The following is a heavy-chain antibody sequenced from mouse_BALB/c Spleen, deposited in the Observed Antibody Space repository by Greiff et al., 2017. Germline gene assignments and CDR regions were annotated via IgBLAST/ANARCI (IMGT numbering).Heavy chain of an antibody. Sequence: EVQRVESGGGLVQPGGSMKLSCVASGFTFSNYWMNWVRQSPEKGLEWVAEIRLKSNNYATHYAESVKGRFTISRDDSKSSVYLQMNNLRAEDTGIYYCTRTHYYGSSPFAYWGQGTLVTVSA. CDR2: IRLKSNNYAT. D-gene: IGHD1-1*01. J-gene: IGHJ3*01. CDR1: GFTFSNYW. V-gene: IGHV6-6*02. CDR3: TRTHYYGSSPFAY.